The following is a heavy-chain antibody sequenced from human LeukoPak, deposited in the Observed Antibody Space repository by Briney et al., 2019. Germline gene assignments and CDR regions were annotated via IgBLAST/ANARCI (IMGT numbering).Heavy chain of an antibody. J-gene: IGHJ4*02. Sequence: GGSLRLSCAASGFTFSSYAMSWVRQAPGKGLEWVSAISGSGGSTYYADSVKGRFTISRDNSKNTLYLQMNSLRAEDTAVYYCAKDHLQLGGNFDYWGQRTLVTVSS. CDR3: AKDHLQLGGNFDY. D-gene: IGHD5-18*01. CDR1: GFTFSSYA. CDR2: ISGSGGST. V-gene: IGHV3-23*01.